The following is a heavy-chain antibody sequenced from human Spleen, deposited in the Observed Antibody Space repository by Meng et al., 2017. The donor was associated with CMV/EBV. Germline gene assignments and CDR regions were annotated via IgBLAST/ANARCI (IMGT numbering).Heavy chain of an antibody. CDR2: ISAYNGNT. CDR1: TSDG. CDR3: ARDNGEYDFWSGLPLGGYFDY. Sequence: TSDGISWVRQAHGQGLEWMGWISAYNGNTNYAQKLQGRVTMTTDTSTSTAYMELRSLRSDDTAVYYCARDNGEYDFWSGLPLGGYFDYWGQGTLVTVSS. V-gene: IGHV1-18*01. D-gene: IGHD3-3*01. J-gene: IGHJ4*02.